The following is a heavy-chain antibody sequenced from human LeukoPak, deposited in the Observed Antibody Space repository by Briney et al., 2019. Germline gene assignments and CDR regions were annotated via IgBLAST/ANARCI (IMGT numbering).Heavy chain of an antibody. D-gene: IGHD5-24*01. CDR1: GGSISSGGYY. CDR2: IYYSGST. Sequence: SETLSLTCTVSGGSISSGGYYWSWIRQHPGKGLEWIGYIYYSGSTYYNPSLKSRVTISVDTSKNQFSLKLSSVTAADTAVYYCARDLRDGYNYWDYWGQGTLVTVSS. CDR3: ARDLRDGYNYWDY. V-gene: IGHV4-31*03. J-gene: IGHJ4*02.